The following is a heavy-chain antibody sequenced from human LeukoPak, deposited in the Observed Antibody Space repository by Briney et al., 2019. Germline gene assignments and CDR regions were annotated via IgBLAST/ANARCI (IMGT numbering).Heavy chain of an antibody. Sequence: GGSLRLSCAASGFTFSSYAMHWVRQAPGKGLEWVAVISYDGSNKYYADSVKGRFTISRDNSKNTLYLQMNSLRAEDMAVYYCARDQAPYDFWSGYYGGYFDYWGQGTLVTVSS. V-gene: IGHV3-30-3*01. CDR3: ARDQAPYDFWSGYYGGYFDY. D-gene: IGHD3-3*01. CDR1: GFTFSSYA. J-gene: IGHJ4*02. CDR2: ISYDGSNK.